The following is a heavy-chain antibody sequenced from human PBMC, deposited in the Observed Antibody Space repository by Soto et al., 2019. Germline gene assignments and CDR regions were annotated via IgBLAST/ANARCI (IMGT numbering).Heavy chain of an antibody. CDR3: AAGHYDFWSGQVPNWFDP. CDR2: IVVGSGNT. J-gene: IGHJ5*02. V-gene: IGHV1-58*01. CDR1: GFTFTSSA. D-gene: IGHD3-3*01. Sequence: SVKVSCKASGFTFTSSAVQWVRQARGQRLEWIGWIVVGSGNTNYAQKFQERVTITRDMSTSTAYMELSSLRSEDTAVYYCAAGHYDFWSGQVPNWFDPWGQGTLVTVSS.